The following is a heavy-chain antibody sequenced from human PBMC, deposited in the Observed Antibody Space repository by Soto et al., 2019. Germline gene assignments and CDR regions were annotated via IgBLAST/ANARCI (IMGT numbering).Heavy chain of an antibody. CDR1: GFTFGDFW. Sequence: EVQLVESGGALVQPGGSLRLSCTVSGFTFGDFWMTWVRQAPGKGLEWVANMNQDGSEKYYADSVRGRFGISRDNAKNSLFLQMNSLSAEDTALYYCASQRISYARDAWGQGTTVTVSS. CDR2: MNQDGSEK. D-gene: IGHD1-1*01. CDR3: ASQRISYARDA. V-gene: IGHV3-7*05. J-gene: IGHJ6*02.